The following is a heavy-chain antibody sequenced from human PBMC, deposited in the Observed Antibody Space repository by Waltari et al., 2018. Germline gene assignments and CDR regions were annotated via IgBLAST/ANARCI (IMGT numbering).Heavy chain of an antibody. CDR2: MNPNSCNT. Sequence: QVQLVQSGAEVKKPGASVKVSCKASGYTFTSYDINWVRQATGQGLEWMGWMNPNSCNTGYAQKFQGRVTMTRNTAISTAYMELSSLRSEDTAVYYCARVNYDFWSGNYYYYYYMDVWGKGTTVTVSS. V-gene: IGHV1-8*01. CDR3: ARVNYDFWSGNYYYYYYMDV. CDR1: GYTFTSYD. D-gene: IGHD3-3*01. J-gene: IGHJ6*03.